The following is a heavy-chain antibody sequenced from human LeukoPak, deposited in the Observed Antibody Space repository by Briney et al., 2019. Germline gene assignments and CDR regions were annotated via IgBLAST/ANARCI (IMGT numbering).Heavy chain of an antibody. J-gene: IGHJ4*02. D-gene: IGHD6-13*01. CDR2: IYYSGST. Sequence: SETLSLTCTVSGGSISSSSYYWGWIRQPPGKGLEWIGSIYYSGSTNYNPSLKSRVTISVDTSKNQFSLKLSSVTAADTAVYYCARLSWYAGVDYWGQGTLVTVSS. CDR1: GGSISSSSYY. V-gene: IGHV4-39*07. CDR3: ARLSWYAGVDY.